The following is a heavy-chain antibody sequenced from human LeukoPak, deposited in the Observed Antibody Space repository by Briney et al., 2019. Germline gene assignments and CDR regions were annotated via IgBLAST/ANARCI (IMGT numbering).Heavy chain of an antibody. D-gene: IGHD3-9*01. V-gene: IGHV3-7*01. Sequence: QPGGSLRLSCAASGFTFSSYAMSWVRQAPGKGLEWVANIKQDGSEKYYVDSVKGRFTISRDNAKNSLYLQMNSLRAEDTAVYYCARPLHYDILTVDYWGQGTLVTVSS. J-gene: IGHJ4*02. CDR1: GFTFSSYA. CDR3: ARPLHYDILTVDY. CDR2: IKQDGSEK.